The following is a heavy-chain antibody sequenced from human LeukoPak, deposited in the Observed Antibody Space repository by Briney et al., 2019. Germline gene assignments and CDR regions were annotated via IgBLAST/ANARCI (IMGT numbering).Heavy chain of an antibody. CDR1: GFTFSSSS. J-gene: IGHJ4*02. D-gene: IGHD2-21*01. V-gene: IGHV3-48*01. CDR3: ARHIPFDC. CDR2: ISTSGGTI. Sequence: GGSLRLSCAASGFTFSSSSMNWVRQAPEKGLEWVTYISTSGGTIYYADSVKGRFTISRDNAKNSLYLQMDSLRAEDTAVYYCARHIPFDCWGQGTLVTVSS.